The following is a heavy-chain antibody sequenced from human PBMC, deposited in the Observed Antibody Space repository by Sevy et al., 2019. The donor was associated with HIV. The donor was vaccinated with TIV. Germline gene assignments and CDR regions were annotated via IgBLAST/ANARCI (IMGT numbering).Heavy chain of an antibody. CDR1: GFTFRTYG. CDR2: MPSRGGPN. V-gene: IGHV3-48*02. CDR3: ARGPPNWHFDGSNYCDL. Sequence: GGSLRLSCEASGFTFRTYGMNWVRQGPGKGLEWVAYMPSRGGPNYYAGSVHGRFTVSRDNAQRSLYLEMNRLRDEDTALYYCARGPPNWHFDGSNYCDLWGQGALVTVSS. J-gene: IGHJ4*02. D-gene: IGHD3-22*01.